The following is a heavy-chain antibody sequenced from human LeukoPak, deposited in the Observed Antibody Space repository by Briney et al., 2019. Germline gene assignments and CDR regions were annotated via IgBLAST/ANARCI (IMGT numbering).Heavy chain of an antibody. V-gene: IGHV3-23*01. CDR3: AKGGSSWATPFDY. CDR1: GFTFSSYA. D-gene: IGHD6-13*01. J-gene: IGHJ4*02. CDR2: ISGSGGST. Sequence: GGSLRLSCAASGFTFSSYAMSWVRQAPGKGLEWVSAISGSGGSTYYADSVKGRFTISRDNSKNTLYLQMHSPRAEDTAVYYCAKGGSSWATPFDYWGQGTLVTVSS.